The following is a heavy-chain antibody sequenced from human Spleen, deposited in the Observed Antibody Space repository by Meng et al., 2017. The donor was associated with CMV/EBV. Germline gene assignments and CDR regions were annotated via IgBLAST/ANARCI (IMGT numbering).Heavy chain of an antibody. D-gene: IGHD2-2*01. V-gene: IGHV3-48*04. CDR2: ISSSGSTI. Sequence: GGSLRLSCAASGFTFSSYSMNWVRQAPGKGLEWVSYISSSGSTIYYGDSVKGRFTISRDNAKNSLYLQMNSLRAEDTAVYYCARLGYCSSTSCYSFDYWGQGTLVTVSS. J-gene: IGHJ4*02. CDR1: GFTFSSYS. CDR3: ARLGYCSSTSCYSFDY.